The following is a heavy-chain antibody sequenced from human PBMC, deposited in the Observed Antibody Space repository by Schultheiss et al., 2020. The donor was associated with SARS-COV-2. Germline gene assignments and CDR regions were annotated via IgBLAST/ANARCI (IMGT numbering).Heavy chain of an antibody. D-gene: IGHD6-19*01. CDR2: ISYEGSMK. V-gene: IGHV3-30*18. J-gene: IGHJ4*02. CDR1: GFTFKNYA. Sequence: GESLKISCAASGFTFKNYAMSWVRQAPGKGLEWVAFISYEGSMKYFADSVTGRFIISRDFSKNTLYLQMNSLRVDDTAIYYCAKDRRIFAFTSGWALDYWGQGTLVTVSS. CDR3: AKDRRIFAFTSGWALDY.